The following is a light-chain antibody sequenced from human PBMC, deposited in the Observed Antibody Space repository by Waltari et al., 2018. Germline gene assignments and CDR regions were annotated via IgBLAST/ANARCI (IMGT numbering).Light chain of an antibody. CDR1: HTISFYSTNKNY. CDR2: WAS. V-gene: IGKV4-1*01. J-gene: IGKJ3*01. CDR3: QQYQSTPFT. Sequence: DVVMTQSPDSLAVSLGERATIHCQPSHTISFYSTNKNYLTWYQQKPGQPPKLLIYWASTREAGVPDRFSGSGSGTDFTLTISSLQAEDVATYYCQQYQSTPFTFGPGTKVDIK.